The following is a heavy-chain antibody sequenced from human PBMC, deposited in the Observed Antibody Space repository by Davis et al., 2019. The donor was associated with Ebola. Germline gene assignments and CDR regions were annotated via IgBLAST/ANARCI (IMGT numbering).Heavy chain of an antibody. V-gene: IGHV3-23*01. D-gene: IGHD2-15*01. CDR3: AKDPWVVVVAALFFDY. J-gene: IGHJ4*02. Sequence: GGSLRLSCAASGFTFSSYSMNWVRQAPGKGLEWVSAISGSGGSTYYADSVKGRFTISRDNSKNTLYLQMNSLRAEDTAVYYCAKDPWVVVVAALFFDYWGQGTLVTVSS. CDR1: GFTFSSYS. CDR2: ISGSGGST.